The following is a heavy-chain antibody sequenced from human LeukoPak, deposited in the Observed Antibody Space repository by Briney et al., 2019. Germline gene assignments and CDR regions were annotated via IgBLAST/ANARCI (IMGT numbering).Heavy chain of an antibody. CDR3: ARDHYGDYFDY. CDR2: INTNTGNP. D-gene: IGHD4-17*01. V-gene: IGHV7-4-1*02. J-gene: IGHJ4*02. Sequence: ASVNVSCKASGYTFTSYAMNWLRQAPGQGLEWMGWINTNTGNPTYAQGFTGRFVFSLDTSVSTAYLQISSLKAEDTAVYYCARDHYGDYFDYWGQGTLVTVSS. CDR1: GYTFTSYA.